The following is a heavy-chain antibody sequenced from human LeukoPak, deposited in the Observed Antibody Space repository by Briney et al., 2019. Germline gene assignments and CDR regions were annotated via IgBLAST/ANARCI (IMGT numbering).Heavy chain of an antibody. V-gene: IGHV3-7*01. J-gene: IGHJ4*02. Sequence: PGGSLRLSCAASGFNFNNYWMSWVRQAPGKGLEWVANIKQDGSEKYYVGSVKGRFTISRDNAKNSMYLQMNSLRAEDTAVYYCARDSWYSSDWWGQGTLVTVSS. CDR2: IKQDGSEK. CDR3: ARDSWYSSDW. D-gene: IGHD6-13*01. CDR1: GFNFNNYW.